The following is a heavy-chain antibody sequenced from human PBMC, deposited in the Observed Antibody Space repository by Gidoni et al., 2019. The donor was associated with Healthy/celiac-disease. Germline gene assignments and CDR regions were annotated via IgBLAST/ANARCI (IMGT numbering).Heavy chain of an antibody. CDR2: ISAYNGNT. D-gene: IGHD2-2*02. V-gene: IGHV1-18*01. CDR1: GYTFTSYG. J-gene: IGHJ4*02. CDR3: ARDRGLIGYCSSTSCHTPDY. Sequence: QVQLVQSGAEVKKPGASVKVSFKASGYTFTSYGISWVRQAPGQGLEWMGWISAYNGNTNYAQKLQGRVTMTTDTSTSTAYMELRSLRSDDTAVYYCARDRGLIGYCSSTSCHTPDYWGQGTLVTVSS.